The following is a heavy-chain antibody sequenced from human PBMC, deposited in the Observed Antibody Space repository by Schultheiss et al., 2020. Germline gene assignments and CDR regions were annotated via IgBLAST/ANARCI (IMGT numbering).Heavy chain of an antibody. CDR3: ARGDWNYGFDY. J-gene: IGHJ4*02. Sequence: GSLRLSCTASGFIFGDYAWSWVRQAPGKGLEWIGYIHYSGSTYYNPSLKSRVTISVDTSKNQFSLNLSSVTAADTAVYYCARGDWNYGFDYWGQGTLVTVSS. CDR1: GFIFGDYA. D-gene: IGHD1-7*01. CDR2: IHYSGST. V-gene: IGHV4-59*08.